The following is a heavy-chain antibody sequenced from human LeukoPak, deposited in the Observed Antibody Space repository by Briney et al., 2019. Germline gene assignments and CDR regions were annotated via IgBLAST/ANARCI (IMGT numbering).Heavy chain of an antibody. Sequence: WVRQAPGKGLEWIGEIYHSGGTYYNPSLKSRVTISVDRSKNQFSLKLSSVTAADTAVYYCARGVAARTPYYYYYMDVWGKGTTVTVSS. V-gene: IGHV4-4*02. D-gene: IGHD6-6*01. CDR2: IYHSGGT. J-gene: IGHJ6*03. CDR3: ARGVAARTPYYYYYMDV.